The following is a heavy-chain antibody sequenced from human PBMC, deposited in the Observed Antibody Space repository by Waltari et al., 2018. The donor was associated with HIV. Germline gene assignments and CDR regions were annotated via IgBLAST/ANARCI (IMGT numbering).Heavy chain of an antibody. CDR3: ARVAGSSSNYYGMDV. CDR2: ISSRGGTT. D-gene: IGHD6-6*01. J-gene: IGHJ6*02. CDR1: GFTFSDYH. V-gene: IGHV3-11*01. Sequence: QVQLVESGGGLVKPGGSLRVSCAVSGFTFSDYHMSWIRQAPGKGLEWLSYISSRGGTTNYAASVKGRFTISRDNAKKALYLEMNSLRAEDTAVYYCARVAGSSSNYYGMDVWGQGTTVTVSS.